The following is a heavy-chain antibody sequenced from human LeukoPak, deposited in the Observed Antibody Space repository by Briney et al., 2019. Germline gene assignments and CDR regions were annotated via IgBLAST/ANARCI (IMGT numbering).Heavy chain of an antibody. D-gene: IGHD3-10*01. CDR2: IYSGGST. V-gene: IGHV3-66*01. Sequence: GGSLRLSCAASGFTVSSNYMSWVRQAPGKGLEWVSVIYSGGSTYYADSVKGRFTISRDNAKNSLYLQMNSLRAEDTAVYYCARDLSSYGSGSYGWFDPWGQGTLVTVSS. CDR1: GFTVSSNY. J-gene: IGHJ5*02. CDR3: ARDLSSYGSGSYGWFDP.